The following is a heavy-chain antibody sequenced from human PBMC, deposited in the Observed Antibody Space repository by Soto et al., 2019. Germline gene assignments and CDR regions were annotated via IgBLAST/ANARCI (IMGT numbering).Heavy chain of an antibody. V-gene: IGHV3-7*05. CDR3: ASGTYYFDN. CDR2: IKQDGSEK. CDR1: GFTFNTYW. D-gene: IGHD1-26*01. Sequence: GGSLRLSCAASGFTFNTYWMNWVRQAPGKGLEWVANIKQDGSEKYYVDSVKGRFTISRDNPKNSLYLQMNGLRADDTAVYYCASGTYYFDNWGQGTLVTVSS. J-gene: IGHJ4*02.